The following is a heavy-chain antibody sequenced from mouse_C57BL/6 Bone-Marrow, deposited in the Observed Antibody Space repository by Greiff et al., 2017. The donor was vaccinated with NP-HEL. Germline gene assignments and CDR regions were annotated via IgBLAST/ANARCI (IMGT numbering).Heavy chain of an antibody. V-gene: IGHV1-66*01. CDR3: ARPIYDGYFFDY. CDR1: GYSFTSYY. Sequence: QVQLQQSGPELVKPGASVKISCKASGYSFTSYYIHWVKQRPGQGLEWIGWIYPGSGNTKYNEKFKGKATLTADTSSSTAYMQLSSLTSEDSAVYYRARPIYDGYFFDYWGQGTTLTVSS. CDR2: IYPGSGNT. D-gene: IGHD2-3*01. J-gene: IGHJ2*01.